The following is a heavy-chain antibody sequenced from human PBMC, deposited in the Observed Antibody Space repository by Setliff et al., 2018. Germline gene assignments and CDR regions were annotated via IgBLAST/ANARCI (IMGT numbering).Heavy chain of an antibody. CDR3: ARGHSSSWYSFDY. CDR1: GFTFSSYC. J-gene: IGHJ4*02. V-gene: IGHV3-48*01. CDR2: ISSSSRTI. Sequence: PGGSLRLSCAASGFTFSSYCMSWVRQAPGKGLEWVSSISSSSRTIKHADSVKGRFTISRDNAKNSLSLQMNSLRAEDTAVYYCARGHSSSWYSFDYWGQGTLVTVSS. D-gene: IGHD6-13*01.